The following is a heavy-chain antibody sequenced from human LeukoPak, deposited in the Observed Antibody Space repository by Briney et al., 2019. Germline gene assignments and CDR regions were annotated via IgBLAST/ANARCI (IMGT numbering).Heavy chain of an antibody. V-gene: IGHV1-18*01. Sequence: RASVKVSCKASGYTFTNYGISWVRQAPGQGLEWMGWISAYNGNTNYAQKLQGRVTMTTDTSTSTAYMELRSLRSDDTAVYYCAGDRGSSGYYYYFDYWGQGTLVTVSS. CDR2: ISAYNGNT. D-gene: IGHD3-22*01. J-gene: IGHJ4*02. CDR3: AGDRGSSGYYYYFDY. CDR1: GYTFTNYG.